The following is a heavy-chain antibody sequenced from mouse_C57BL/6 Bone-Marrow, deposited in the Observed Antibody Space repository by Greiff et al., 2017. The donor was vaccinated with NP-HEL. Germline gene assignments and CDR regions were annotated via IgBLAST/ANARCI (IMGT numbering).Heavy chain of an antibody. D-gene: IGHD2-5*01. J-gene: IGHJ2*01. CDR1: GYSFTGYY. Sequence: EVKLMESGPELVKPGASVKISCKASGYSFTGYYMHWVKQSHGNILDWIGYIYPYNGVSCYNQNFKGKATLTVDKSSSTAYMELRSLTSEDSAVYYCARSYYSNPFDDWGQGTTLTVSS. CDR2: IYPYNGVS. CDR3: ARSYYSNPFDD. V-gene: IGHV1-31*01.